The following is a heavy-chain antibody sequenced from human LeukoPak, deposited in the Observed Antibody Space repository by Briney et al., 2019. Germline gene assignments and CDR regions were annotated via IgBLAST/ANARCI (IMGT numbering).Heavy chain of an antibody. CDR3: ARAPAGCGGTCTFDS. CDR2: MYTDGDT. V-gene: IGHV4-4*07. J-gene: IGHJ4*02. D-gene: IGHD2-15*01. CDR1: GASISGYW. Sequence: SETLPLTCDVSGASISGYWWSWIRQPAGKGLEWIGRMYTDGDTNYNPALKSRVTVSVDTSKNLFSLKLISVTAADTAVYYCARAPAGCGGTCTFDSWGQGTLVTVSS.